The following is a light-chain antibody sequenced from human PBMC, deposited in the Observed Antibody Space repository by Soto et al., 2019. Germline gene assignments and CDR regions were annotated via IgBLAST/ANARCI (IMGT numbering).Light chain of an antibody. Sequence: QSVLAQPPSLSAAPGQKVTISCAGSGSNIGKNSVSWYQQLPGTAPKLLIFDNNKRPSGIPDRFSGSKSGTSGTLGVTGLQTGDEADYYCGTWDSSLSAYVSGSGTKVTVL. CDR3: GTWDSSLSAYV. CDR1: GSNIGKNS. J-gene: IGLJ1*01. V-gene: IGLV1-51*01. CDR2: DNN.